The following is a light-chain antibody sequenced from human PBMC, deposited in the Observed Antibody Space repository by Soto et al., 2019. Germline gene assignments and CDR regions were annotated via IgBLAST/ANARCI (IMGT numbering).Light chain of an antibody. J-gene: IGKJ1*01. CDR3: QQYFNWPLT. V-gene: IGKV3-15*01. Sequence: EIVMTQSPASVSVSPGETVTLSCRASENIGSTLGWYQQKPGQAPRLVIYGGVARATDVPGRFSGGGSGTDYTLTISSLQSEDFAVYYCQQYFNWPLTFGQGTKVDIK. CDR2: GGV. CDR1: ENIGST.